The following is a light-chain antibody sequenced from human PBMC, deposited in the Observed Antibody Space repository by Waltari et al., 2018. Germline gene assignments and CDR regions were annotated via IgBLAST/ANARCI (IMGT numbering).Light chain of an antibody. J-gene: IGKJ2*02. V-gene: IGKV1-17*03. CDR3: LQYHAYPCT. CDR2: RAV. Sequence: DIQMTQSPSVMSASVGDRVSFTCRASQAIGNRLAWFQQKPGEVPQRLVFRAVSLQSGVPSRFRGTASGTEFTLTISRLQPEDFVTYYCLQYHAYPCTFGQGTKLEMK. CDR1: QAIGNR.